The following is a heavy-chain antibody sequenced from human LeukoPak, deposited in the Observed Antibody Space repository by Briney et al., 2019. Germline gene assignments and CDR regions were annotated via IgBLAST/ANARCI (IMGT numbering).Heavy chain of an antibody. V-gene: IGHV4-61*02. CDR3: ARDSRLRAAAGN. D-gene: IGHD6-13*01. CDR2: IYTSGST. Sequence: SQTLSLTCTVSGGSISSGSYYWSWIRQPAGKGLEWIGRIYTSGSTNYNPSLKSRVTISVDTSKNQFSLKLSSVTAADTAVYYCARDSRLRAAAGNWGQGTLVTVSS. J-gene: IGHJ4*02. CDR1: GGSISSGSYY.